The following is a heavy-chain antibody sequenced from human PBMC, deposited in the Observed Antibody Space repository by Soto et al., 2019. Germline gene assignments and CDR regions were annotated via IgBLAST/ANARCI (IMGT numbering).Heavy chain of an antibody. D-gene: IGHD6-19*01. CDR1: GFTLSTND. CDR2: VSVIGDNT. Sequence: GGSLRLSCAVSGFTLSTNDMSWARQAPGKGLEWVSTVSVIGDNTYYADSVKGRFTISRDNSKSTLYLQMNTLRAEDTAVYYCAKGGWLDDWGQGTLVTVSS. CDR3: AKGGWLDD. V-gene: IGHV3-23*01. J-gene: IGHJ4*02.